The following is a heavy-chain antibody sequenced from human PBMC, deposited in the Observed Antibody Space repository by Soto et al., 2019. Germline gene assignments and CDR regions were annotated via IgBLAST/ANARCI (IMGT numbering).Heavy chain of an antibody. V-gene: IGHV3-23*01. J-gene: IGHJ4*02. CDR1: GFTFSSYA. CDR2: ISGSGGST. Sequence: GGSLRLSCAASGFTFSSYAMSWVRQAPGKGLEWVSAISGSGGSTYYADSVKGRFTISRDNSKNTLYLQMNSLRAEDTAVYYCAKDQAPYYDFWSGYYISRVSDYWGQGTLVTVSS. D-gene: IGHD3-3*01. CDR3: AKDQAPYYDFWSGYYISRVSDY.